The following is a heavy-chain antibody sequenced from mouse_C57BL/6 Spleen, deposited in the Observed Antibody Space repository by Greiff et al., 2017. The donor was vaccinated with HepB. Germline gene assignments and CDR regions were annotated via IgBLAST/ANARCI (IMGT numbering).Heavy chain of an antibody. V-gene: IGHV1-80*01. CDR3: ARAATVDYAMDY. J-gene: IGHJ4*01. D-gene: IGHD1-1*01. Sequence: QVQLKHSGAELVKPGASVKISCKASGYAFSSYWMNWVKQRPGKGLEWIGQIYPGDGDTNYNGKFKGKATLTADKSSSTAYMQLSSLTSEDSAVYFCARAATVDYAMDYWGQGTSVTVSS. CDR2: IYPGDGDT. CDR1: GYAFSSYW.